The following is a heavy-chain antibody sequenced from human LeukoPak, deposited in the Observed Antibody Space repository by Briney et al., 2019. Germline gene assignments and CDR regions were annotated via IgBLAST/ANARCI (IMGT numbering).Heavy chain of an antibody. CDR3: AKDRFSLVRGGRFDI. V-gene: IGHV3-23*01. Sequence: GGSLRLSCAASGFTFSSYAMSWVRQAPGEGLEWVSAISGSGGSTYYADSVKGRFTISRDNSKNTLHLQMNSLRAEDTAVYYCAKDRFSLVRGGRFDIWGQGTMVTVSS. CDR1: GFTFSSYA. CDR2: ISGSGGST. J-gene: IGHJ3*02. D-gene: IGHD3-10*01.